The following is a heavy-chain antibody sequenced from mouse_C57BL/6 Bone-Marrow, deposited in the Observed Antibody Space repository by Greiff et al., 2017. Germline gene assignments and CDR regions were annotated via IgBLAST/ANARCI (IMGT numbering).Heavy chain of an antibody. CDR1: GYTFTSYW. J-gene: IGHJ4*01. CDR3: ARYNYSGSSPRAIDY. D-gene: IGHD1-1*01. CDR2: IYPSDSET. Sequence: QVQLKQPGAELVRPGSSVKLSCKASGYTFTSYWMAWVKQRPGQGLEWIGNIYPSDSETHYNQTFKDKATLTVDKSSSTAYMLLSSLTSEDSAVYYCARYNYSGSSPRAIDYWGQGTSVTVSS. V-gene: IGHV1-61*01.